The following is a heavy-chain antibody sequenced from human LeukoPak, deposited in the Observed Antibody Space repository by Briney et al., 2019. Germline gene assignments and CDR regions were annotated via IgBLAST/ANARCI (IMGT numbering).Heavy chain of an antibody. J-gene: IGHJ5*02. CDR1: GDSISSYY. CDR2: IYYSGST. V-gene: IGHV4-59*01. Sequence: PSETLSLTCTVSGDSISSYYWSWIRQPPGKGLEWIGYIYYSGSTNYNPSLKSRVTISVDTSKNQFSLKLSSVTAADTAVYYCARATGLYDFWSGFDPWGQGTLVTVSS. D-gene: IGHD3-3*01. CDR3: ARATGLYDFWSGFDP.